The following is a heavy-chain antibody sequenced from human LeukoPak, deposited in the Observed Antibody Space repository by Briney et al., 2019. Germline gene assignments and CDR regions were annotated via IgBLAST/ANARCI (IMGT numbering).Heavy chain of an antibody. V-gene: IGHV5-51*01. CDR3: ARRGGGYFDY. J-gene: IGHJ4*02. D-gene: IGHD3-16*01. Sequence: GESPKISCKGSGYSFTSYWIGWVRQMPGKGLEWMGIIFPGGCDTRYSASFQGQVTISDDKSISTAYEQWSSLKASDTAMYYCARRGGGYFDYWGQGTLVTVSS. CDR1: GYSFTSYW. CDR2: IFPGGCDT.